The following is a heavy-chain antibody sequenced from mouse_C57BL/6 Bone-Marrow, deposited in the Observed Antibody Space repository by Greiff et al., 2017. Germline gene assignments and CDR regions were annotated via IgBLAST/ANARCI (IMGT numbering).Heavy chain of an antibody. Sequence: DVHLVESGGDLVKPGGSLKLSCAASGFTFSSYGMSWVRQTPDKRLEWVATISSGGSYTYYPDSVKGRFTISRDNAKNTLYLQMSSLKSEDTAMYYCARQGLGRFAYWGQGTLVTVSA. CDR1: GFTFSSYG. D-gene: IGHD4-1*01. V-gene: IGHV5-6*01. CDR2: ISSGGSYT. CDR3: ARQGLGRFAY. J-gene: IGHJ3*01.